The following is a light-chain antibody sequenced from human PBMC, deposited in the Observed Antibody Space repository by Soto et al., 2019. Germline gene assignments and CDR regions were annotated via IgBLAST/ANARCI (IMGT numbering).Light chain of an antibody. Sequence: QLVLTQSPSASASLGASVKLTCTLSSGHSSYAIAWHQQQPEKGPRYLMRVYSDGSHRKGDGIPDRFSGSSSGAERYLTISSLQSEDEADYYCQTWGTGIVVFGGGTKVTVL. V-gene: IGLV4-69*01. CDR3: QTWGTGIVV. J-gene: IGLJ3*02. CDR1: SGHSSYA. CDR2: VYSDGSH.